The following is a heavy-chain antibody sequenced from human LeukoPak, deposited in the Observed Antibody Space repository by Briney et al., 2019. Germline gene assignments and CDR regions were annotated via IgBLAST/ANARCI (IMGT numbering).Heavy chain of an antibody. CDR2: IYYSGST. J-gene: IGHJ4*02. Sequence: PSETLSLTCTVSGGSISSGGYYWSWIRQHPGKGLEWIGYIYYSGSTYYNPSLKSRVTISVDTSKNQFSLKLSSVTAADTAVYYCAREGPQGSTPDWGQGTLVTVSS. V-gene: IGHV4-31*03. D-gene: IGHD2-15*01. CDR3: AREGPQGSTPD. CDR1: GGSISSGGYY.